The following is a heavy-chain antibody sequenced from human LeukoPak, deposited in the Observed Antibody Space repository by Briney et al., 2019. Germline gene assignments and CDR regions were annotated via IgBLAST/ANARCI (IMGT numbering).Heavy chain of an antibody. J-gene: IGHJ1*01. CDR1: GFTFRSYG. Sequence: GGSLRLPCAASGFTFRSYGLNWVRQAPGTGLEWVASISSTSTYIYYTDSVKGRFTISRDNAKNSLYLQMNSLRAEDTAVYYCARDAGGYPEYFQHWGQGTLVTVSS. CDR2: ISSTSTYI. D-gene: IGHD1-26*01. CDR3: ARDAGGYPEYFQH. V-gene: IGHV3-21*01.